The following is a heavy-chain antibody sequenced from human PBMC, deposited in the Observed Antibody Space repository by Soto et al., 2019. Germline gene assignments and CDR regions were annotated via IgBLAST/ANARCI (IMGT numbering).Heavy chain of an antibody. V-gene: IGHV3-23*01. CDR2: ISGSGIST. J-gene: IGHJ2*01. Sequence: DVQLLESGGGLVEPGGSLRLSCAASGFTFRSYAMSWVRLAPGKGLEWVSGISGSGISTHYADSAKGRFTVSRDNSKNTLYLQMNSLRAEDTAVYNCAKEPVGPDWYFDLWGRGTLVTVSS. CDR1: GFTFRSYA. CDR3: AKEPVGPDWYFDL.